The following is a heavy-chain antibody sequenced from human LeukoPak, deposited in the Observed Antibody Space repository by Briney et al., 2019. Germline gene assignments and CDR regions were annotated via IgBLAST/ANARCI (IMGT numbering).Heavy chain of an antibody. CDR2: MSSSGDAI. D-gene: IGHD3-22*01. Sequence: GGSLRLSCAASGFTFSDYYMSWIRQAPGKGLEWVSYMSSSGDAIYYGDSVKGRFTVSRDNAKNSLYLQMNSLRTEDTVVYYCAKRISGNYAFDMWGQGTTVTVSS. CDR3: AKRISGNYAFDM. J-gene: IGHJ3*02. V-gene: IGHV3-11*01. CDR1: GFTFSDYY.